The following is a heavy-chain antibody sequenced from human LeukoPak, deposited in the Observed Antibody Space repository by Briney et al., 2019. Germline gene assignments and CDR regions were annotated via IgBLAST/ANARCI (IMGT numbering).Heavy chain of an antibody. CDR3: ARDGQSGGSGSYPYFDY. J-gene: IGHJ4*02. D-gene: IGHD3-10*01. Sequence: GGSLRLSRAASGFTFSNYWMSWVRQAPGKGLEWVANIKQDGTEKWYVDSVKGRFTISRDNAKNSLYLQVNSLRAEDTAIYYCARDGQSGGSGSYPYFDYWGQGTLVTVSS. V-gene: IGHV3-7*03. CDR2: IKQDGTEK. CDR1: GFTFSNYW.